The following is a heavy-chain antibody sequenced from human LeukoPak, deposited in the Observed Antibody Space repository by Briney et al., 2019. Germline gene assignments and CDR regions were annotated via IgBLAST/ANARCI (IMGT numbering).Heavy chain of an antibody. CDR2: INPNSGGT. V-gene: IGHV1-2*06. D-gene: IGHD6-19*01. CDR1: GYTFTGYY. CDR3: ARHYSSGWYGGYYYGMDV. Sequence: ASEKVSCKASGYTFTGYYMHWVRQAPGQGLEWMGRINPNSGGTNYAQKFQGRVTMTRDTSISTAYMELSRLRSDDTAVYYCARHYSSGWYGGYYYGMDVWGQGTTVTVSS. J-gene: IGHJ6*02.